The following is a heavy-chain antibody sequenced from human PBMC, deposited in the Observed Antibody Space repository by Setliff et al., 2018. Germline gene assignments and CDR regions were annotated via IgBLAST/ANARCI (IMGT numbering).Heavy chain of an antibody. Sequence: PGGSLRLSCEASGFAFASYNMIWVRQAPGKGLEWVSSLSSANNYIVYADSVKGRFTISRDNAKNSLYLQMNSLRADDTAVYYCARPGRSNYWDSFDYWGQGTLVTVSS. CDR1: GFAFASYN. CDR2: LSSANNYI. V-gene: IGHV3-21*01. CDR3: ARPGRSNYWDSFDY. J-gene: IGHJ4*02. D-gene: IGHD3-10*01.